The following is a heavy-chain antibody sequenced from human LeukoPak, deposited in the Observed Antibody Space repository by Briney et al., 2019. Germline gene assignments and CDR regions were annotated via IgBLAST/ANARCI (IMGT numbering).Heavy chain of an antibody. D-gene: IGHD7-27*01. Sequence: GGSLRLSCAASGFTFSSYTMSWVRQAPGKGLEWVSTITTSDGNTYYADSVEGRFTVSRDNSKNTLYLQMNSLRAEDTAVYYCAKDGGLWVSAHWGDSWGRGTLVTVSS. CDR3: AKDGGLWVSAHWGDS. V-gene: IGHV3-23*01. CDR1: GFTFSSYT. CDR2: ITTSDGNT. J-gene: IGHJ4*02.